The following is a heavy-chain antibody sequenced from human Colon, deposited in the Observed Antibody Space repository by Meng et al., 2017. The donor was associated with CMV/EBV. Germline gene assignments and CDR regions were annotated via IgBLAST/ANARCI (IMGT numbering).Heavy chain of an antibody. Sequence: GESLKISCAASGLTFSSHWMTWVRQAPGKGLEWVANIKQDGSETDYVDSVKGRFTISRDNAKNSLYLQMNSLRAEDTAVYYCARVRFNPQNGYSYYFDYWGQGTLVTVSS. CDR3: ARVRFNPQNGYSYYFDY. CDR1: GLTFSSHW. V-gene: IGHV3-7*01. J-gene: IGHJ4*02. CDR2: IKQDGSET. D-gene: IGHD3-22*01.